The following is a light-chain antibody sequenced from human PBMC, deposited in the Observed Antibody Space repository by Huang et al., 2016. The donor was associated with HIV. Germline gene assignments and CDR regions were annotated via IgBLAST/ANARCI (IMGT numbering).Light chain of an antibody. J-gene: IGKJ4*01. CDR3: QQRSSPLT. CDR1: QSVGNY. V-gene: IGKV3-11*01. CDR2: DAS. Sequence: EIVLTQSPATLSLSPGQRATLSCRTSQSVGNYLAWYQQRPGQAPRLLIDDASNRATGIPARFSGSGSGTACTLTISSLEPDDFAVYYCQQRSSPLTFGGGTKVEIK.